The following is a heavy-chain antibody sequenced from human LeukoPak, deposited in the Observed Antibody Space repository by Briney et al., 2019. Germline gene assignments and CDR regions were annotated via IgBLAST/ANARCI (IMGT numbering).Heavy chain of an antibody. CDR3: ARGEIGFDP. V-gene: IGHV4-61*02. J-gene: IGHJ5*02. Sequence: SETLSLTCTVSGGSISSSSYYWGWIRQPAGKGLEWIGRIYTSGSTNYNPSLKSRVTMSVDTSKNQFSLELSSVTAADTAVYYCARGEIGFDPWGQGTLVTVSS. CDR1: GGSISSSSYY. CDR2: IYTSGST.